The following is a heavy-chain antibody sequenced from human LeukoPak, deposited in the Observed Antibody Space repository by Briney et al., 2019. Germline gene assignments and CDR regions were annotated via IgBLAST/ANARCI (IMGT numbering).Heavy chain of an antibody. V-gene: IGHV3-30*03. CDR2: ISYDGSNK. D-gene: IGHD3-10*01. CDR1: GFTFSSYG. CDR3: ARVGRWFGELKDAFDI. J-gene: IGHJ3*02. Sequence: GGSLRLSCAASGFTFSSYGMHWVRQAPGKGLEWVAVISYDGSNKYYADSVKGRFTISRDNSKNTLYLQMNSLRAEDTAVYYCARVGRWFGELKDAFDIWGQGTMVTVSS.